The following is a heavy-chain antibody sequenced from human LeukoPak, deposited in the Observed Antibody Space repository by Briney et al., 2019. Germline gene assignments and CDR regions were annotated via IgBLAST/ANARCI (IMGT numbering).Heavy chain of an antibody. CDR1: GFTFGDYA. Sequence: PGRSLRLSCTGSGFTFGDYAVVWFRRAPGKGLEWLGVIRTKAYHGETTEYATSVKGRFTISRDDSKSIAYLQMSSLKTEDTAVYYCTRDRKVQTGFDYWGQGTLVTVSS. V-gene: IGHV3-49*03. CDR2: IRTKAYHGETT. CDR3: TRDRKVQTGFDY. J-gene: IGHJ4*02. D-gene: IGHD1-14*01.